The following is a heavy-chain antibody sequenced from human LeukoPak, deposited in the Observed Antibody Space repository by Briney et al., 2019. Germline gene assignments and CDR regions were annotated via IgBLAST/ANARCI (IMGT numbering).Heavy chain of an antibody. D-gene: IGHD6-19*01. J-gene: IGHJ6*02. CDR2: IYYSGST. V-gene: IGHV4-59*01. CDR3: ARAPVAVAGTDYYYYGMDV. CDR1: GGSISSYY. Sequence: SETLSLTCTVSGGSISSYYWSWIRQPPGKGLEWIGYIYYSGSTNYNPSLKSRVTISVDTSKNQLSLKLSSVTAADTAVYYCARAPVAVAGTDYYYYGMDVWGQGTTVTVSS.